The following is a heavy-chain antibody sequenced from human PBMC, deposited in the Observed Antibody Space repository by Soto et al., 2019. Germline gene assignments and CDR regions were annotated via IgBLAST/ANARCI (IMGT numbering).Heavy chain of an antibody. J-gene: IGHJ4*02. CDR1: GGSFSGYY. CDR3: ASKWFGEPYKFDY. D-gene: IGHD3-10*01. Sequence: SETLSLTCAVYGGSFSGYYWTWIRQPPGTRLERIGEINHRRSTNYNPSLKSRVTISVDTSKNQFSLKLNSVTAADMAVYYCASKWFGEPYKFDYWGQGALVTVSS. V-gene: IGHV4-34*01. CDR2: INHRRST.